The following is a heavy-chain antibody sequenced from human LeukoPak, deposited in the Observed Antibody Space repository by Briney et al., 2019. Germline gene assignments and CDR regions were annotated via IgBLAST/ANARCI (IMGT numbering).Heavy chain of an antibody. D-gene: IGHD1-26*01. CDR2: IYYSGST. V-gene: IGHV4-39*02. CDR3: ARDAPSGSYSGWVWFDP. CDR1: GGSISSSSYY. J-gene: IGHJ5*02. Sequence: SETLSLTCTVSGGSISSSSYYWGWIRQPPGKGLEWIGNIYYSGSTYYNPSLESRVTISVDTSKNQFSLKLSSVTAADTAVYYCARDAPSGSYSGWVWFDPWGQGTLVTVSS.